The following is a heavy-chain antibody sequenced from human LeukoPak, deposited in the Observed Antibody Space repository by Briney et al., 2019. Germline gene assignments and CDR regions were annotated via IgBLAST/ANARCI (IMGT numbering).Heavy chain of an antibody. J-gene: IGHJ4*02. CDR3: AKARGSSWYEFDC. V-gene: IGHV3-23*01. CDR2: ISNSGGCI. Sequence: PGGSLRLSCADSGFAYSSYGMRWVRQAPGKALEWVSAISNSGGCIYHADSVKGRFTISRDNFKNTLYLQMNSLRAEDTALYYCAKARGSSWYEFDCWGQGTLVTVSP. D-gene: IGHD6-13*01. CDR1: GFAYSSYG.